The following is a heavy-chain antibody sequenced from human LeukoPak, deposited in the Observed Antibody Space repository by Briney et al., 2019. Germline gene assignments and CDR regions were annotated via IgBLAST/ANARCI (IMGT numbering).Heavy chain of an antibody. D-gene: IGHD3-16*01. CDR2: NYTSGST. V-gene: IGHV4-61*02. Sequence: TLSLTCTVSGGSISSGSYYWSWIRPPAGKGLEWIGRNYTSGSTNYNPSLKSRVTISVDTSKNQFSLKLSSVTAADTAVYYCARESVYDYADDYWGQGTLVTVSS. CDR1: GGSISSGSYY. J-gene: IGHJ4*02. CDR3: ARESVYDYADDY.